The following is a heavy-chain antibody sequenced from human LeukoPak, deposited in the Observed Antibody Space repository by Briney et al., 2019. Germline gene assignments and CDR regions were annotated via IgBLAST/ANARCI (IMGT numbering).Heavy chain of an antibody. V-gene: IGHV4-59*08. CDR1: GGSISSYY. CDR2: IYYSGGT. J-gene: IGHJ4*02. CDR3: ASHIQSSSGSYPFDY. D-gene: IGHD1-26*01. Sequence: PSETLSLTCTVSGGSISSYYWSWIRQPPGKGLEWIGYIYYSGGTNYNPSLKSRVTISVDTSKNQFSLELSSVTAADTAVYYCASHIQSSSGSYPFDYWGQGTLVTVSS.